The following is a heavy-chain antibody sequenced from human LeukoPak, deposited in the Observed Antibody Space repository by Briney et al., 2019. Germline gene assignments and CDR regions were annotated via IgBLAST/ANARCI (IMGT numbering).Heavy chain of an antibody. CDR3: ASATDYYDSSGYPDDAFDI. CDR2: IYYSGST. J-gene: IGHJ3*02. V-gene: IGHV4-39*07. D-gene: IGHD3-22*01. CDR1: GGSISSSSYY. Sequence: PSETLSLTCTGSGGSISSSSYYLGSIRQPPGKGLGWLQNIYYSGSTYYNPSLKSRVTISVDTSKNQFSLKLSSVTAADTAVYYCASATDYYDSSGYPDDAFDIWGQGTMVTVSS.